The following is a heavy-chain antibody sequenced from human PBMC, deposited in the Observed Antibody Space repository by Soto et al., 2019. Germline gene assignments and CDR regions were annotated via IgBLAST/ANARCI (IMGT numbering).Heavy chain of an antibody. V-gene: IGHV3-13*01. CDR3: ARDRAFRQLVGGHYYGMDV. Sequence: PGGSLRLSCAASGFTFSSYDMHWVRQATGKGLEWVSAIGTAGDTYYPGSVKGRFTISRENAKNSLYLQMNSLRAGDTAVYYCARDRAFRQLVGGHYYGMDVWGQGTTVTVSS. J-gene: IGHJ6*02. D-gene: IGHD6-6*01. CDR2: IGTAGDT. CDR1: GFTFSSYD.